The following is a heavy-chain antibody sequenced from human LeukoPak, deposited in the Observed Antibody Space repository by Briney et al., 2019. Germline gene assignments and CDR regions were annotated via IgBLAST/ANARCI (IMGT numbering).Heavy chain of an antibody. CDR2: ISAYKGDT. Sequence: ASVKVSCKTSGHTFSNYGIAWVRQAPGQGFEWMGWISAYKGDTIYAQKFQGRVTMTTDTSTTTAYMELRSLRSEDTAVYYCAKDFLPVGTPSNYFDYWGQGTLVTVSS. CDR3: AKDFLPVGTPSNYFDY. CDR1: GHTFSNYG. J-gene: IGHJ4*02. V-gene: IGHV1-18*01. D-gene: IGHD4-23*01.